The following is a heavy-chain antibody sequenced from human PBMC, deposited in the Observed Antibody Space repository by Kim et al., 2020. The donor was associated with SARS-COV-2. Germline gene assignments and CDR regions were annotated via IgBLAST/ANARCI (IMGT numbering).Heavy chain of an antibody. CDR3: ARDGAVTTSYYYYGMDV. CDR1: GGSISSSSYY. J-gene: IGHJ6*02. D-gene: IGHD4-17*01. CDR2: IYYSGST. V-gene: IGHV4-39*07. Sequence: SETLSLTCTVSGGSISSSSYYWGWIRQPPGKGLEWIGSIYYSGSTYYNPSLKSRVTISVDTSKNQFSLKLSSVTAADTAVYYCARDGAVTTSYYYYGMDVWGQGTTVTVSS.